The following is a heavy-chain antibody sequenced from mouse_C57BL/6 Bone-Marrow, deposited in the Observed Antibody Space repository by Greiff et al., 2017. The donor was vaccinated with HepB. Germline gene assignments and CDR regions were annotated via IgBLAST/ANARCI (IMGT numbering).Heavy chain of an antibody. D-gene: IGHD1-1*01. CDR2: ISYSGST. CDR1: GYSITSGYD. J-gene: IGHJ1*03. CDR3: ARLYYGSSYGYFDV. Sequence: EVKLQESGPGMVKPSQSLSLTCTVTGYSITSGYDWHWIRHFPGNKLEWMGYISYSGSTNYNPSLKSRISITHDTSKNHFFLKLNSVTTEDTATYYCARLYYGSSYGYFDVWGTGTTVTVSS. V-gene: IGHV3-1*01.